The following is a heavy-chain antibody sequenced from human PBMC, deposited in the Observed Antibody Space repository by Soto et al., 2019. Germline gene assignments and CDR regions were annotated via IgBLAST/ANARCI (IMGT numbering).Heavy chain of an antibody. V-gene: IGHV1-18*01. Sequence: QVPLVQSGAEVKKPGASVEVSCKAPGYIFPSCTISWVRQAPGQGLEWMGWISAYNGNIKDAQKFQGRFTMTTDTSTSTAYMELRSLTSDDTAMYYCAIANYGDNDYWGQGTLVTVSS. D-gene: IGHD4-17*01. CDR3: AIANYGDNDY. J-gene: IGHJ4*02. CDR2: ISAYNGNI. CDR1: GYIFPSCT.